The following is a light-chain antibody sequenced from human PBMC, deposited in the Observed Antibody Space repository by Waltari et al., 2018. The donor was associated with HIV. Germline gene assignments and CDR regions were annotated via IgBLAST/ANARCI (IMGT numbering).Light chain of an antibody. Sequence: QSVLTRPPSVSAAPGQKVTIPGHGRSTKLGNTYDPGYQQHPGTAPKLLIFDNNKRPSEIPDRFSGSKSGTSATLGISGLQTGDEADYYCGTWDNSLSAYVFATGTKVTVL. V-gene: IGLV1-51*01. CDR3: GTWDNSLSAYV. J-gene: IGLJ1*01. CDR1: STKLGNTY. CDR2: DNN.